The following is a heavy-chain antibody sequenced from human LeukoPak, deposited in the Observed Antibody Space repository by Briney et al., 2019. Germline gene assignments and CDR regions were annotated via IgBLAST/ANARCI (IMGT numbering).Heavy chain of an antibody. CDR2: ISSSGSTI. Sequence: GGSLRLSCAASGFTFSSYEMNWDRQAPGRGLEWVSYISSSGSTIYYADSVKGRFTISRDNAKNSLYLQMNSLRAEDTAVYYCARGPSPHDYWGQGTLVTVSS. D-gene: IGHD6-6*01. J-gene: IGHJ4*02. V-gene: IGHV3-48*03. CDR3: ARGPSPHDY. CDR1: GFTFSSYE.